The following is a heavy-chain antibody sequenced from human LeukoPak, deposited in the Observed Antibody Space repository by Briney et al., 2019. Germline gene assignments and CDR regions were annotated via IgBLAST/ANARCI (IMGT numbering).Heavy chain of an antibody. CDR2: IYTSGST. Sequence: SETLSLTCTVSGGSISRYFWSWIRQPAGKGLEWIGRIYTSGSTKYNPSLKSRVTMSVDTSKSQFSLNLSSVTAADTAVYYCAKNSYSGSYYDNWFDSWGQGTLVTVSS. J-gene: IGHJ5*01. V-gene: IGHV4-4*07. D-gene: IGHD1-26*01. CDR1: GGSISRYF. CDR3: AKNSYSGSYYDNWFDS.